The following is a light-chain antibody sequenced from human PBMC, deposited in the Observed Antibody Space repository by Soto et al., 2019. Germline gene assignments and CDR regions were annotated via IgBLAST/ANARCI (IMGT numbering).Light chain of an antibody. CDR2: KAS. V-gene: IGKV1-5*03. CDR1: QSISIW. Sequence: DIPMTQSPSTLSASVGDRVTITCRASQSISIWLAWYQQKPGKAPNLLIYKASSLQSGVPSRFSGSGSGTEFTLTISSLQPDDFATYYCQHYDGYPWTFGQGTKVEIK. CDR3: QHYDGYPWT. J-gene: IGKJ1*01.